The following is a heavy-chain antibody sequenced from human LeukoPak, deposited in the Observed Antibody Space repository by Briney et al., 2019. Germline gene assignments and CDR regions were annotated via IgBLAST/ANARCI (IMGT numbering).Heavy chain of an antibody. Sequence: PGGSLRLSCVGSGFTFSSYWMYWIRQAPGKGLVWVSRIHSDGSIANYTDSVKGRFTISRDNSKNTLYLQMNNMRTEDTAVYYCAREALEWSPPDIWGQGTTVTVSS. CDR1: GFTFSSYW. J-gene: IGHJ3*02. V-gene: IGHV3-74*01. D-gene: IGHD3-3*01. CDR2: IHSDGSIA. CDR3: AREALEWSPPDI.